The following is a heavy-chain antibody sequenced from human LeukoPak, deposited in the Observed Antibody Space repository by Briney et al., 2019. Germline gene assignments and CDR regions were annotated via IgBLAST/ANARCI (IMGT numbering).Heavy chain of an antibody. Sequence: SETLSLTCAVYGGSFSGYYWSWIRQPPGKGLEWIAEINHSGSTNYNPSLKSRVTISVDTSKNQFFLTLTSVTAADTALFYCARVSVEGRGPPRYHFDSWGQGTLVAVSS. CDR1: GGSFSGYY. CDR2: INHSGST. J-gene: IGHJ4*02. D-gene: IGHD3-10*01. V-gene: IGHV4-34*01. CDR3: ARVSVEGRGPPRYHFDS.